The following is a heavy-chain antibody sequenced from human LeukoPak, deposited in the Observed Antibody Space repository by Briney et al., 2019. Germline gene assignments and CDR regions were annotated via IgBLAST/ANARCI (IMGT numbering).Heavy chain of an antibody. V-gene: IGHV3-7*01. CDR2: IKKDGGEK. CDR3: ARDLSGVTGYTYGRGIDY. D-gene: IGHD5-18*01. J-gene: IGHJ4*02. CDR1: GFTFSSYW. Sequence: GGSLRLSCAASGFTFSSYWMSWVRQAPGKGLEWVANIKKDGGEKYYVDSVKGRFTISRDNAKTSLYLQMNSLRAEDAAVYYCARDLSGVTGYTYGRGIDYWGQGTLVTVSS.